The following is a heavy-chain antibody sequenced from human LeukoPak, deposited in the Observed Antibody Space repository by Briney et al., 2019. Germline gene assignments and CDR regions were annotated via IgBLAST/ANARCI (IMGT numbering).Heavy chain of an antibody. CDR1: GYTFINNW. Sequence: ASVKVSCKASGYTFINNWMHWVRQAPGQGLEWMGWINPNSGGTNYAQKFQGRVTMTRDTSISTAYMELSRLRSDDTAVYYCARVPGLGELSDDDYWGQGTLVTVSS. J-gene: IGHJ4*02. D-gene: IGHD3-16*02. V-gene: IGHV1-2*02. CDR3: ARVPGLGELSDDDY. CDR2: INPNSGGT.